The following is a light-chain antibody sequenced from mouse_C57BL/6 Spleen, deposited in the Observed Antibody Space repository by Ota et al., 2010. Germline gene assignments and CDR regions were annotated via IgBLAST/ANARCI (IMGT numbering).Light chain of an antibody. CDR3: QHSWEIPRT. V-gene: IGKV3-7*01. CDR1: KCKL. Sequence: IVLSQSPAILSASPGEKGHNDLQGQLKCKLHALVPTETRTAPTLIYAASNQGSGVPARFSGSGSGTDFTLNIHPVQEEDTATYYCQHSWEIPRTFGGGTKLEIK. J-gene: IGKJ1*01. CDR2: AAS.